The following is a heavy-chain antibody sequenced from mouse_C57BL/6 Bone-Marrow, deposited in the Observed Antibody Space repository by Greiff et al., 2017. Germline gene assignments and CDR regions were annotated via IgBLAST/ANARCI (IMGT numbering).Heavy chain of an antibody. CDR2: IRNKANGYTT. J-gene: IGHJ2*01. V-gene: IGHV7-3*01. Sequence: EVQRVESGGGLVQPGGSLSLPCAASGFTFTDYYMSWVRQPPGKALEWLGFIRNKANGYTTEYSASVKGRFTISRDNSQSILYLQMNALRAEDSATYYCARKLTGTKAYFGHRGQGTTLTVSS. CDR3: ARKLTGTKAYFGH. CDR1: GFTFTDYY. D-gene: IGHD4-1*01.